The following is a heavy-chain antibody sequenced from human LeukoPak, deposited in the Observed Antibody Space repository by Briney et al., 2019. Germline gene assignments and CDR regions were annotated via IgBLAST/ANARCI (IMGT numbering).Heavy chain of an antibody. J-gene: IGHJ4*02. Sequence: GGSLRLSCAASGSTFSSFWMTWVRQAPGEGLEWVANIKQDGSEKYYVDSVRGRFTISRDNATNSLYLQMSSLRADDTAVYYCARWPHCQDFWGRGTRVTVSS. CDR3: ARWPHCQDF. CDR2: IKQDGSEK. V-gene: IGHV3-7*03. CDR1: GSTFSSFW.